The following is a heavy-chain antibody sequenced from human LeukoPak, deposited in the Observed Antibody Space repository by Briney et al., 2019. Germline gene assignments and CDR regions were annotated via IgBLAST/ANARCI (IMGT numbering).Heavy chain of an antibody. Sequence: PGGSLRLSCAASGFTFSSYSMNWVRQAPGKGLEWVSSISSSSSYIYYADSVKGRFTISRDNAKNSLYLQMNSLRAEDTAVYYCARGERYYDFWSGYYLFDYWGQGTLVTVSS. D-gene: IGHD3-3*01. V-gene: IGHV3-21*01. CDR1: GFTFSSYS. CDR2: ISSSSSYI. CDR3: ARGERYYDFWSGYYLFDY. J-gene: IGHJ4*02.